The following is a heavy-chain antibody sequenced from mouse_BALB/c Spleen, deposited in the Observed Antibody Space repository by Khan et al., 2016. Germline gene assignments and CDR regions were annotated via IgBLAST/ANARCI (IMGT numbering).Heavy chain of an antibody. J-gene: IGHJ3*01. D-gene: IGHD2-12*01. CDR2: IWGDGRT. CDR1: GFSLTGYG. Sequence: VQLLETGPGLVAPSQSLSITCTVSGFSLTGYGVNWVRQPPGKGMEWLGKIWGDGRTDYNSAPKSRVSISKDNSKSNVFLKMNSLQTDDTANYYCTSDYDGFAYWGQGTLVIVSA. V-gene: IGHV2-6-7*01. CDR3: TSDYDGFAY.